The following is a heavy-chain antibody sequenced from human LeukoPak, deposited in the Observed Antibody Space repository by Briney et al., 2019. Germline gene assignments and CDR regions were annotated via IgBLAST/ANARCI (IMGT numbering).Heavy chain of an antibody. CDR3: ASQTVVPAAIQY. Sequence: GGSLRLSCAASGFTFSSYGMHWVRQAPGKGLEWVAFIRYDGSNKYYADSVKGRFTISRDNAKNSLYLQMNSLRAEDTAVYYCASQTVVPAAIQYWGQGTLVTVSS. J-gene: IGHJ4*02. CDR1: GFTFSSYG. D-gene: IGHD2-2*01. V-gene: IGHV3-30*02. CDR2: IRYDGSNK.